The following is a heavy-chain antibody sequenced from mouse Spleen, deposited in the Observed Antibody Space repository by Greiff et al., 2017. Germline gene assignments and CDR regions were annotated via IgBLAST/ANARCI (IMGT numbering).Heavy chain of an antibody. Sequence: QVQLKESGPELVKPGASVKISCKASGYAFSSSWMNWVKQRPGKGLEWIGRIYPGDGDTNYNGKFKGKATLTADKSSSTAYMQLSSLTSEDSAVYFCATTVEDAMDYWGQGTSVTVSS. CDR2: IYPGDGDT. CDR1: GYAFSSSW. D-gene: IGHD1-1*01. V-gene: IGHV1-82*01. CDR3: ATTVEDAMDY. J-gene: IGHJ4*01.